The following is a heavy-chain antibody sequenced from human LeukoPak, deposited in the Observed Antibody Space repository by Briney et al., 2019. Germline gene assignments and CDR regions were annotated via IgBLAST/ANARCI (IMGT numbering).Heavy chain of an antibody. J-gene: IGHJ4*02. CDR1: GFTFSSYA. V-gene: IGHV3-30*04. CDR2: ISYDGSNK. CDR3: ARGSQQLVDSADY. D-gene: IGHD6-13*01. Sequence: GRSLRLSCAASGFTFSSYAMHWVRQAPGKGLGWVAVISYDGSNKYYADSVKGRFTISRDNSKNTLYLQMNSLRAEDTAVYYCARGSQQLVDSADYWGQGTLVTVSS.